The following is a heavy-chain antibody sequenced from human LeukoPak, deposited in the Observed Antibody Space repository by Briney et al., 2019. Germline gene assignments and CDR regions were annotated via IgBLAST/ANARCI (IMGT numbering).Heavy chain of an antibody. CDR2: INPNSDGT. CDR3: ARAQGWERPLDF. CDR1: GYTCTGYY. J-gene: IGHJ4*02. Sequence: GATVKVSCKASGYTCTGYYLHWVRQAPGQGLEWMGWINPNSDGTKYAQNFQGRVTMTRDTSISTAYMELSRLRYDDTAVYYCARAQGWERPLDFWGQGALVTVFS. D-gene: IGHD1-1*01. V-gene: IGHV1-2*02.